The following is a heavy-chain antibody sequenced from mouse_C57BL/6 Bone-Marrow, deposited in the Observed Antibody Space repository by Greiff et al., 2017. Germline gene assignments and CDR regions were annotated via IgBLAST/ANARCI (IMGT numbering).Heavy chain of an antibody. CDR1: GYTFTSYW. CDR2: IDPSDSYT. V-gene: IGHV1-59*01. CDR3: ARWPTGTWFAY. D-gene: IGHD4-1*02. J-gene: IGHJ3*01. Sequence: VQLQQSGAELVRPGTSVKLSCKASGYTFTSYWMHWVKQRPGQGLEWIGVIDPSDSYTTYNQKFKGKATLTVDTASSPAYMQLSSLTSEDSAVYYCARWPTGTWFAYWGQGTLVTVSA.